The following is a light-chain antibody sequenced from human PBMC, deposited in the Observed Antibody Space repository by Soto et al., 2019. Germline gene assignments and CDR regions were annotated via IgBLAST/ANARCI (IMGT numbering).Light chain of an antibody. CDR3: SSYTTSSVL. CDR1: SSDIGYYNY. Sequence: QSALTQPASVSGSPGQSITISCTGTSSDIGYYNYVSWYQQHPDKAPKLMIYEVRNRPSGVSDRFSGSKSGNTASLTISGLQTEDEADYYCSSYTTSSVLFGGGTKLTVL. CDR2: EVR. V-gene: IGLV2-14*01. J-gene: IGLJ2*01.